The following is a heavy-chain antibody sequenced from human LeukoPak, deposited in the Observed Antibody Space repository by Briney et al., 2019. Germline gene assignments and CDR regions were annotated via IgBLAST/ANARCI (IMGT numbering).Heavy chain of an antibody. CDR2: ITSSSSTM. CDR1: GFTFSTYA. Sequence: GGSLRLSCAASGFTFSTYAMNWLRQAPGKGLEWVSYITSSSSTMYYADSVKGRFTVSRDNAKNSLYLQMNSLRAEDTAVYYCARGDRVMGYWGQGSLVTVSS. V-gene: IGHV3-48*01. D-gene: IGHD2-8*01. J-gene: IGHJ4*02. CDR3: ARGDRVMGY.